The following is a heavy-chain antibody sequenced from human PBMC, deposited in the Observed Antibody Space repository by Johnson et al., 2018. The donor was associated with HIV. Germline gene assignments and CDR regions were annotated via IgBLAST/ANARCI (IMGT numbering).Heavy chain of an antibody. CDR1: GFTFSSYG. CDR2: IRYDGSNK. Sequence: QVQLVESGGGVVQPGGSLRLSCAASGFTFSSYGMHWVRQAPGKGLEWVAFIRYDGSNKNYGDSVKGRFTISRDNSKNTLYLQMNSLRAEDTAVYYCAKVRRAYYEDAFDIWGQGTMVTVSS. V-gene: IGHV3-30*02. D-gene: IGHD3-22*01. J-gene: IGHJ3*02. CDR3: AKVRRAYYEDAFDI.